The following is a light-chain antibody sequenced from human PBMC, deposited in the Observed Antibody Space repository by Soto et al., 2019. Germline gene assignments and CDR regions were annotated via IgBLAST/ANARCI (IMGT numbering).Light chain of an antibody. CDR1: QSVSSY. CDR2: GAS. Sequence: EVLFTQSPTTLSLSPGERATLSCRASQSVSSYLAWYQQKPGQAPRLLIYGASSRASGIPDRFRGSGSGTDFTLTISRLEPEDFAVYYCQQYANSHGTFGQGTKVDIK. V-gene: IGKV3-20*01. CDR3: QQYANSHGT. J-gene: IGKJ1*01.